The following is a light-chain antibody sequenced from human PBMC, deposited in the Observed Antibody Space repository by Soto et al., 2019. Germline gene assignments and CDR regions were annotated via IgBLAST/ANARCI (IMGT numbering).Light chain of an antibody. CDR3: NSYTSKSTGV. CDR1: SSDVGGYNY. CDR2: EVS. Sequence: QSALTQPASVSGSPGQSITISCTGTSSDVGGYNYVSWYQQHPGKAHKLIIYEVSNRPSGVSNRFSGSKSGKTASLTISGLQAEDEADYYCNSYTSKSTGVFGTGTKLTVL. J-gene: IGLJ1*01. V-gene: IGLV2-14*01.